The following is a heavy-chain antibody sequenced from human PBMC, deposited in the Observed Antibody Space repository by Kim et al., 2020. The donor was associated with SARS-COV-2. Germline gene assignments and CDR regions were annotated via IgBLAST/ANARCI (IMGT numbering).Heavy chain of an antibody. CDR3: ARDKGISTCQLHF. D-gene: IGHD2-2*01. J-gene: IGHJ4*02. CDR1: GYSFTSYA. CDR2: INTHSGNP. Sequence: ASVKVSCKTSGYSFTSYAINWVRQAPGQGLEWMGWINTHSGNPTYGQDFTGRFFFSLDTSARTSFLEISSLRTEDTGVYYCARDKGISTCQLHFWGQGTLVSVS. V-gene: IGHV7-4-1*02.